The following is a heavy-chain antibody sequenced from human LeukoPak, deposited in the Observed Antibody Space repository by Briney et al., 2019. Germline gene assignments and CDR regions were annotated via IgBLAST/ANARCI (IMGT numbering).Heavy chain of an antibody. J-gene: IGHJ6*03. CDR2: LTTYNGNT. D-gene: IGHD4-17*01. CDR3: PRAPYGDDVRGYYYYYMDV. V-gene: IGHV1-18*01. Sequence: ASVKVSCKASGYTFTSYGLNWVRQAPGQGLEWMGWLTTYNGNTNYAQNLQGRITMTTDTSTSTAYMELRSLRSDDTAVYCCPRAPYGDDVRGYYYYYMDVGGKGTTVTVSS. CDR1: GYTFTSYG.